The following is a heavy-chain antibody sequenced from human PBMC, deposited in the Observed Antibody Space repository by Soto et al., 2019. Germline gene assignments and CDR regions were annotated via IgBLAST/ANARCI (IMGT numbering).Heavy chain of an antibody. Sequence: GGSLRLSCAASGFTFSSYAMHWVRQAPGKGLEWVAVISYDGSNKYYADSVKGRFTISRDNSKNTLYLQMNSLRAEDTAVYYCARPQGLHYDFWSGYYTDAFDIWGQGTMVTVSS. CDR3: ARPQGLHYDFWSGYYTDAFDI. J-gene: IGHJ3*02. CDR1: GFTFSSYA. CDR2: ISYDGSNK. V-gene: IGHV3-30-3*01. D-gene: IGHD3-3*01.